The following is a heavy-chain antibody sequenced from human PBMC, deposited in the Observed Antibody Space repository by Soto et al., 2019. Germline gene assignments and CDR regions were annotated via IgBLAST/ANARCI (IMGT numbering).Heavy chain of an antibody. J-gene: IGHJ4*02. V-gene: IGHV1-3*01. CDR3: ASGGDSSSFSVDFDY. Sequence: VASVKVSCKASGYTFTGYAMHWVRQAPGQRLEWMGWINAGNGNTKYSQKFQGRVTMTRNTSISTAYMELSSLRSEDTAVYYCASGGDSSSFSVDFDYWGQGTLVTVSS. CDR2: INAGNGNT. D-gene: IGHD6-6*01. CDR1: GYTFTGYA.